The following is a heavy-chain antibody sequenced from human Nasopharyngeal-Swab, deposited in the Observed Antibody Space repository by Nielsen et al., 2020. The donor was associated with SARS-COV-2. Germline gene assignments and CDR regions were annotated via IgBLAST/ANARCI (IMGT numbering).Heavy chain of an antibody. CDR3: ARETSDSSGYYGWDLDN. CDR2: IGVGGDT. Sequence: GGSLRLSCAASGFTFSSYDMHWVRQGTGKGLEWVSAIGVGGDTYYAGSVKGRFIISRENAKNTLFLQMNSLRAEDTAVYFCARETSDSSGYYGWDLDNWGQGTLVTVSS. CDR1: GFTFSSYD. V-gene: IGHV3-13*01. J-gene: IGHJ4*02. D-gene: IGHD3-22*01.